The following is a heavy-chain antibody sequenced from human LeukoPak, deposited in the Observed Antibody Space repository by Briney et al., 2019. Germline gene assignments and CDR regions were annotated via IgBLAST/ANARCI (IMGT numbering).Heavy chain of an antibody. V-gene: IGHV1-69*13. D-gene: IGHD2-15*01. CDR3: ARQILDCSGGSCYYYYGMDV. CDR1: GGTFSSYA. CDR2: IIPIFGTA. Sequence: SVKVSCKASGGTFSSYAISWVRQAPGQGLEWMGGIIPIFGTANYAQKFQGRVTITADESTSTAYMELSSLRSEDTAVYYCARQILDCSGGSCYYYYGMDVWGQGTTVTVSS. J-gene: IGHJ6*02.